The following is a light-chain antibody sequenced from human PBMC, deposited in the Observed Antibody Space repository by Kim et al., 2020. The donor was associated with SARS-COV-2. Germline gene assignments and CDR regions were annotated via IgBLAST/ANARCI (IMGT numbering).Light chain of an antibody. CDR2: QDK. V-gene: IGLV3-1*01. J-gene: IGLJ2*01. CDR1: EFGNTY. Sequence: VSVSPGQTASITCSGDEFGNTYVCWYQQKSGQSPILVLYQDKKRPSGIPERFSGSNSGNTATLTISETQAMDEADYYCQTWDNSVVFGGGTTLTVL. CDR3: QTWDNSVV.